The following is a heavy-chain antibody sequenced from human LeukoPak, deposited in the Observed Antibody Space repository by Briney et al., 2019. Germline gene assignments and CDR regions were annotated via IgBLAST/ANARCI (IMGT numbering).Heavy chain of an antibody. J-gene: IGHJ6*03. Sequence: GGSLRLSCAASGFTFSTYWMSWVRQAPGKGLEWVAFIKGDGSEKYYVDSVKGRFTISRDNAKNSLYLQMNSLRAEDTAVYYCARLRGGMEPYYYYYYMDVWGKGTTVTVSS. D-gene: IGHD1-1*01. V-gene: IGHV3-7*01. CDR3: ARLRGGMEPYYYYYYMDV. CDR2: IKGDGSEK. CDR1: GFTFSTYW.